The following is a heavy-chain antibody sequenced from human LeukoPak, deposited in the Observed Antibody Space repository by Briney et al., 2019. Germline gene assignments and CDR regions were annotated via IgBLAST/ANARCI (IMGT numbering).Heavy chain of an antibody. Sequence: ASVKVSCKASGGSFRSYGISWLRQAPGQGLEWMGGIFPISGTTDNAQKFQGRVTMTADESTGTAYLELSSLRSEDTAVYYCARDYNPEGSYYLAHYYYYMDVWGKGTTVTVSS. D-gene: IGHD3-10*01. J-gene: IGHJ6*03. V-gene: IGHV1-69*13. CDR3: ARDYNPEGSYYLAHYYYYMDV. CDR1: GGSFRSYG. CDR2: IFPISGTT.